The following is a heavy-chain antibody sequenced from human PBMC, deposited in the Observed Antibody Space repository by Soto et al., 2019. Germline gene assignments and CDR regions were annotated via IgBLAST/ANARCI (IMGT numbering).Heavy chain of an antibody. D-gene: IGHD6-13*01. CDR3: ARQQKREVWLFDF. CDR2: ISSDVNYK. J-gene: IGHJ4*02. CDR1: GFTFSSYA. Sequence: QVQLVESGGGVVQPGRSLELSCAASGFTFSSYALHWVRQAPGKGLDWVAVISSDVNYKYYADSVKGRFTISRDNSRDTLYLQMNSLRAEDTAVYYCARQQKREVWLFDFWGQGTLVTVSS. V-gene: IGHV3-30-3*01.